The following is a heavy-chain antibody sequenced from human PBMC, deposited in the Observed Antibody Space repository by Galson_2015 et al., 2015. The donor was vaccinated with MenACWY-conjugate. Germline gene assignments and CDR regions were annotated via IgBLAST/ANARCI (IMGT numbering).Heavy chain of an antibody. V-gene: IGHV4-34*01. J-gene: IGHJ6*02. D-gene: IGHD2-15*01. Sequence: ETLSLTCAVYGGSFSGYYWSWIRQPPGKGLEWIGEINHSGSTNYNPSLKSRVTISVDTSKNQFSLKLSSVTAADTAVYYCARDGVGRYCSGGSCYVHYGMDVWGQGTTVTVS. CDR1: GGSFSGYY. CDR3: ARDGVGRYCSGGSCYVHYGMDV. CDR2: INHSGST.